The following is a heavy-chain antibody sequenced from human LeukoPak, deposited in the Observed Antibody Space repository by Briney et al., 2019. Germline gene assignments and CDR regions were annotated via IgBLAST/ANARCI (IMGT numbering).Heavy chain of an antibody. D-gene: IGHD3-10*01. Sequence: PGGSLRLSCAASGFTFSSYAMYWVRQAPGKGPEWLAVISYDGGITHYADSVKDRFTIYRDNSKNTLFLQLNSLRGDDTAVCYCARDTTYYYDGGSSGPHYFDYWGQGTLVTVSS. CDR3: ARDTTYYYDGGSSGPHYFDY. CDR2: ISYDGGIT. CDR1: GFTFSSYA. J-gene: IGHJ4*02. V-gene: IGHV3-30*01.